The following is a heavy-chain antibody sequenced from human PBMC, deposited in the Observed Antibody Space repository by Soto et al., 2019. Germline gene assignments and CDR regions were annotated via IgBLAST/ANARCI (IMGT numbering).Heavy chain of an antibody. Sequence: SVKVSCKASGFTFTSSAVQWVRQARGQRLEWIGWIVVGSGNTNYAQKFQERVTITRDMSTSTAYMELSSLRSEDTAVYHCAAADRLRFLYYYYGMDVWGQGTTVTVSS. D-gene: IGHD3-3*01. CDR2: IVVGSGNT. CDR1: GFTFTSSA. CDR3: AAADRLRFLYYYYGMDV. V-gene: IGHV1-58*01. J-gene: IGHJ6*02.